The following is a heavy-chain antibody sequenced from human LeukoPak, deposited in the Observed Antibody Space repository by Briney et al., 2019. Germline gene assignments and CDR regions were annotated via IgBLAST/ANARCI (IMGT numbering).Heavy chain of an antibody. J-gene: IGHJ5*02. D-gene: IGHD1-1*01. V-gene: IGHV4-39*01. Sequence: SETLSLTCTVSGGSINSADFYWGWIRQSPGKGLEWIGAIYYSGVTFYNPSLKSRVTISVDTSKNQFSLKLTSVTAADTSIYYCVGRKSTTPNWFDPWGQGTLVTVSS. CDR2: IYYSGVT. CDR1: GGSINSADFY. CDR3: VGRKSTTPNWFDP.